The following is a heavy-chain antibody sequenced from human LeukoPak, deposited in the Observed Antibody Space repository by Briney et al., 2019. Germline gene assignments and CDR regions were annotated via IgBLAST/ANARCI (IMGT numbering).Heavy chain of an antibody. J-gene: IGHJ5*02. CDR1: GGSASSGSYY. V-gene: IGHV4-61*01. D-gene: IGHD3-10*01. Sequence: SETLSLTCTVSGGSASSGSYYWSWIRQPPGTGLEWIGYIYYSGSTNYNPSLKSRVTISVDTSKNQFSLKLSSVTAADTAVYYCASGVRFGRNNWFDPWGQGTLVTVSS. CDR2: IYYSGST. CDR3: ASGVRFGRNNWFDP.